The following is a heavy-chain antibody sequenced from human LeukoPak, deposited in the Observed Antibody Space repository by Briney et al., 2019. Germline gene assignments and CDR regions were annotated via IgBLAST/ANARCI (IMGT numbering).Heavy chain of an antibody. Sequence: SVKVSCKASGGTFSSYAISWVRQAPGQGLEWMGGIIPIFGTANYAQKFQSRVTITADESTSTAYMELSSLRSEDTAVYYCARLPRGSYLGYYYYYYGMDVWGQGTTVTVSS. D-gene: IGHD1-26*01. J-gene: IGHJ6*02. CDR3: ARLPRGSYLGYYYYYYGMDV. CDR1: GGTFSSYA. V-gene: IGHV1-69*13. CDR2: IIPIFGTA.